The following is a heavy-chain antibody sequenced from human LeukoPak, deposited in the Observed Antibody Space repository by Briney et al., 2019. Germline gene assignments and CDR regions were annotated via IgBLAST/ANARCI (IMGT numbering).Heavy chain of an antibody. CDR1: GFTVGGNY. CDR3: AKGGNYDGSYLAAWFFDF. J-gene: IGHJ2*01. Sequence: GGSLRLSCVVTGFTVGGNYMTWVRQAPGKGLEWVALIYVGGTKCHADSLKGRFAISSDNSRNMSYLHMSSLTVEDTAVYYCAKGGNYDGSYLAAWFFDFWGRGTLVTVSS. D-gene: IGHD1-26*01. V-gene: IGHV3-53*01. CDR2: IYVGGTK.